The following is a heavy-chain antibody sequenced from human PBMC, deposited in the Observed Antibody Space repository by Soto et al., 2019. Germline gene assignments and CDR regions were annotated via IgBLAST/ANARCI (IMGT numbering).Heavy chain of an antibody. J-gene: IGHJ5*02. Sequence: PSETLSLTCTVSGGSISSSDHYWGWIRQPPGKGLEWIGSIYYSGSTYYNPSLKSRITISVDTSKNQFSLTLSSVTAADTAVYYCARHRVTFGGTPSCFDPWGLGTLVTVSS. CDR1: GGSISSSDHY. CDR3: ARHRVTFGGTPSCFDP. D-gene: IGHD3-16*01. V-gene: IGHV4-39*01. CDR2: IYYSGST.